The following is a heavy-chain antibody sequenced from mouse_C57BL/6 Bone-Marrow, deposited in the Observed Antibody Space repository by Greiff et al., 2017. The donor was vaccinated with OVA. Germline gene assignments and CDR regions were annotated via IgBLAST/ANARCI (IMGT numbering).Heavy chain of an antibody. V-gene: IGHV1-50*01. Sequence: VQLKQPGAELVKPGASVKLSCKASGYTFTSYWMPWVKQRPGQGLEWIGEIDPSDSYTNYNQKFKGKATLTVDTSSSTAYMQLSSLTSEDSAVYYCASTNKWYFDVWGTGTTVTVSS. J-gene: IGHJ1*03. D-gene: IGHD5-2*01. CDR2: IDPSDSYT. CDR1: GYTFTSYW. CDR3: ASTNKWYFDV.